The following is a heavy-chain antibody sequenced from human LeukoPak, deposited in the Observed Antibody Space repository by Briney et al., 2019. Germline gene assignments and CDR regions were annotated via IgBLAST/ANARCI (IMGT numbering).Heavy chain of an antibody. Sequence: GGSLRLSCAASGFTFSSYSMNWVRQAPGKGLEWVSYISSSSSTIYYADSVKGRFTISRDNAKNSLYLQMNSLRAEDTAVYYCARDLYYYDSSGYFVLGYWGQGTLVTVSS. CDR2: ISSSSSTI. D-gene: IGHD3-22*01. CDR3: ARDLYYYDSSGYFVLGY. J-gene: IGHJ4*02. V-gene: IGHV3-48*01. CDR1: GFTFSSYS.